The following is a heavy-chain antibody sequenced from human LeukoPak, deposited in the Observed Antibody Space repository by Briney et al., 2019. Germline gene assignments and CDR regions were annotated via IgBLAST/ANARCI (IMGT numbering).Heavy chain of an antibody. V-gene: IGHV4-34*01. CDR2: IIPGASS. Sequence: SETLSLTCAVYGESFSAYSWTWIRQAPGKALEYIGEIIPGASSNYNPSLKTRVTLSVDTSKNQVSLKLSSLTVADTAVYFCARGSRFDGYCSAGASDSSYYDIWGQGTPLTVSS. CDR1: GESFSAYS. D-gene: IGHD2-15*01. J-gene: IGHJ4*02. CDR3: ARGSRFDGYCSAGASDSSYYDI.